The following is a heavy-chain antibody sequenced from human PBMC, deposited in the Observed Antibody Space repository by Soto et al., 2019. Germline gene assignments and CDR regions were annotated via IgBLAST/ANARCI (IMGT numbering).Heavy chain of an antibody. CDR3: ARIHDYCSGGSCYGWFDP. J-gene: IGHJ5*02. V-gene: IGHV1-8*01. CDR2: MNPNSGNT. Sequence: ASVKVSCKASGYTFTSYDINWVRQATGRGLEWMGWMNPNSGNTGYAQKFQGRVTMTRNTSISTAYMELSSLRSEDTAVYYCARIHDYCSGGSCYGWFDPWGQGTLVTVSS. D-gene: IGHD2-15*01. CDR1: GYTFTSYD.